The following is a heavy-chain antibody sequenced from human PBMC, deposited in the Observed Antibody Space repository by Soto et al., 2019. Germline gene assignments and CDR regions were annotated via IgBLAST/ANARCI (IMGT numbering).Heavy chain of an antibody. Sequence: SETLSLTCTVSGGSISSGGYYWSWIRQHPGKGLEWIVYIYYSGSTYYNPSLKSRVTISVDTSKNQFSLKLSSVTAADTAVYYCARVSGAYSSSPEYYFDYWGQGTLVTVSS. CDR3: ARVSGAYSSSPEYYFDY. J-gene: IGHJ4*02. CDR1: GGSISSGGYY. CDR2: IYYSGST. D-gene: IGHD6-6*01. V-gene: IGHV4-31*03.